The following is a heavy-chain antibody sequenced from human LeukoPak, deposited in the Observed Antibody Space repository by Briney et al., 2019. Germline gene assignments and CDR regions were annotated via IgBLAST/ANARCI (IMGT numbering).Heavy chain of an antibody. Sequence: ASVRVSCKASGYTFTSYDINWVRQATGQGLEWMGWMNPNSGNTGYAQKFQGRVTMTRNTSISTAYMELSSLRAEDTAVYYCAKDTYDSSGYYPGGNEELDYWGQGTLVTVSS. V-gene: IGHV1-8*01. CDR1: GYTFTSYD. D-gene: IGHD3-22*01. CDR3: AKDTYDSSGYYPGGNEELDY. CDR2: MNPNSGNT. J-gene: IGHJ4*02.